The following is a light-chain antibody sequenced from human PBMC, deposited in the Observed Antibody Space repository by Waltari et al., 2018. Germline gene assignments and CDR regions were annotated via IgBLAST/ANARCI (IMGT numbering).Light chain of an antibody. CDR3: QQYGSSPWT. CDR1: QSVSSSY. V-gene: IGKV3-20*01. J-gene: IGKJ1*01. CDR2: GAS. Sequence: EIVLTQSPGTLSLSPGERSTRSCRASQSVSSSYLAWYQQTPGQAPRVLIHGASNRATGIPDRFSGSGSGTDFTLTISRLEPEDFAVYYCQQYGSSPWTFGQGTKVEIK.